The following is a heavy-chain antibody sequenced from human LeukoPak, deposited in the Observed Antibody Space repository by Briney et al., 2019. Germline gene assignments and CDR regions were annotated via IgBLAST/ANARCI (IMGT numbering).Heavy chain of an antibody. V-gene: IGHV3-23*01. Sequence: GGSLRLSCAASGFTFSDYAVSWVRQTPGKGLEWVSSISGSGGASYYADSVKGRFTISRDNAKNTVFLQMNSLGAEDSAVYYCAAAPRATPPLLPVDYLGQGTRVTVSS. J-gene: IGHJ4*02. CDR1: GFTFSDYA. CDR3: AAAPRATPPLLPVDY. CDR2: ISGSGGAS.